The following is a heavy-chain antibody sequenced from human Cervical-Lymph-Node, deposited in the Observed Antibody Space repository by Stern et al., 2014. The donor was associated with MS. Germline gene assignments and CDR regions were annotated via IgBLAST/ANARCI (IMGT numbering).Heavy chain of an antibody. D-gene: IGHD4-17*01. J-gene: IGHJ3*01. CDR3: ARGYGGYGALDF. V-gene: IGHV4-31*03. CDR2: IYNSGSA. CDR1: GASISTGGYY. Sequence: VQLVESGPGLVKPSQTLSLTCTVSGASISTGGYYWSWIRQHPGKGLEWIGYIYNSGSAFHTPSLKSRLTISVDTSKNQLYLKLNSVTAADTAVYYCARGYGGYGALDFWGQGTMVTVSS.